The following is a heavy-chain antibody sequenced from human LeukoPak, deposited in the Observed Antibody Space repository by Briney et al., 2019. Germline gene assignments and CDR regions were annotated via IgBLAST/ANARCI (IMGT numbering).Heavy chain of an antibody. Sequence: WESLRLSCAASGFTVSSYYMSWIRQAPGKGLEWVALIYAGGTTYYAHAVKGRFTISVHNSKNTLPLQLNSVTVEDTAVYYCAAAGTSLRLWNYAMDVWGQATTVTVYS. CDR3: AAAGTSLRLWNYAMDV. J-gene: IGHJ6*02. CDR1: GFTVSSYY. D-gene: IGHD5/OR15-5a*01. CDR2: IYAGGTT. V-gene: IGHV3-53*04.